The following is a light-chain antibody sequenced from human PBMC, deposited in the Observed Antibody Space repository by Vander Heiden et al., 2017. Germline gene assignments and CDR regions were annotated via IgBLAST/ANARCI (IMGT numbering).Light chain of an antibody. Sequence: EIVLTQSPGTLSLSPGERATLPCRASQSIRNNYLAWYQQRPGQAPRLLIYGASSRATGIPDRFSGSGSGTDFTLTISRLEPEDFAVYYCQQFVASPLTFGPGTKVDI. CDR2: GAS. V-gene: IGKV3-20*01. CDR1: QSIRNNY. CDR3: QQFVASPLT. J-gene: IGKJ3*01.